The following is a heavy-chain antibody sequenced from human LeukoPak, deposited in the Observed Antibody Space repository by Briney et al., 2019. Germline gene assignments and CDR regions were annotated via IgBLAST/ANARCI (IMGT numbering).Heavy chain of an antibody. CDR1: GYSFTNYW. J-gene: IGHJ5*02. CDR2: IYPGDSDT. Sequence: GESLKISCKGSGYSFTNYWIGWVRQMPGKGLEWMGIIYPGDSDTRYSPSFQGQVTISADKSIRTAYLQWGSLKASDTAMYYCARSQGYCSGGSCLQGDWFDPWGQGTLVTVSS. D-gene: IGHD2-15*01. CDR3: ARSQGYCSGGSCLQGDWFDP. V-gene: IGHV5-51*01.